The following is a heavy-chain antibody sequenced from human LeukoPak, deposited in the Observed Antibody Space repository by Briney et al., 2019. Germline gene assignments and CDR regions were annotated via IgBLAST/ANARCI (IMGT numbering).Heavy chain of an antibody. Sequence: PSETLSLTCTVSGGSISSYDWSWIRQSPGKGPEWIGYFSYSGSTNYNPSLKSRVTISVDTSKNQFSLKLSSVTAADTAVYYCARGFGYGGNSDHWGQGTLVTVSS. D-gene: IGHD4-23*01. V-gene: IGHV4-59*01. J-gene: IGHJ4*02. CDR1: GGSISSYD. CDR2: FSYSGST. CDR3: ARGFGYGGNSDH.